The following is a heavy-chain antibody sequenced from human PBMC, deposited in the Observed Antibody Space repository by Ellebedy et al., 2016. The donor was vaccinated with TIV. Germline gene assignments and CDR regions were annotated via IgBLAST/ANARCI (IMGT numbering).Heavy chain of an antibody. CDR3: AKDISPWWEQLDY. V-gene: IGHV3-9*01. D-gene: IGHD1-26*01. CDR1: GFTVSGNY. CDR2: ISWNSGSI. Sequence: GGSLRLSCAASGFTVSGNYMSWVRQAPGKGLEWVSGISWNSGSIGYADSVKGRFTISRDNAKNSLYLQMNSLRAEDTALYYCAKDISPWWEQLDYWGQGTLVTVSS. J-gene: IGHJ4*02.